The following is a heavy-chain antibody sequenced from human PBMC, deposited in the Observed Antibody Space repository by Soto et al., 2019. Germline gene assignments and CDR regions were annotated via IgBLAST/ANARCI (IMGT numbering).Heavy chain of an antibody. V-gene: IGHV4-4*08. CDR2: FHNSGST. CDR1: GDSMSGYH. Sequence: PSETLSLTCTVSGDSMSGYHWNWIRQPPGKGLQWIGYFHNSGSTTYNSSLKSRVTISIDTSKNQFSLRLTSVSAADTAVYYCARETSRYDSSGYYPQDAFDIWGQGTMVTVSS. J-gene: IGHJ3*02. CDR3: ARETSRYDSSGYYPQDAFDI. D-gene: IGHD3-22*01.